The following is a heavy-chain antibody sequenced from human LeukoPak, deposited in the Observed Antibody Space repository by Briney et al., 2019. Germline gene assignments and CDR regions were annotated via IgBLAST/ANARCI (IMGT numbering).Heavy chain of an antibody. D-gene: IGHD2-2*01. J-gene: IGHJ4*02. CDR3: ARGFGGYCSSTSCLVTIDY. CDR2: TCITRTYI. V-gene: IGHV3-21*01. CDR1: RFTFSSYT. Sequence: GGTLTFSCAASRFTFSSYTMNWVRQGQGKGPEWVSSTCITRTYICYADSVKGRFTISRDNAKNSVYLQMDSLRAEDTAVYYCARGFGGYCSSTSCLVTIDYWGQGIPVTVSS.